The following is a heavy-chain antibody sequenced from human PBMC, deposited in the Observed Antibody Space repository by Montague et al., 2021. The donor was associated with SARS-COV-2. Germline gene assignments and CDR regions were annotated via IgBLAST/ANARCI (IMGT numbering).Heavy chain of an antibody. CDR3: ARGSVDIVVVVAATPPYFDY. CDR1: GGSFSGYY. D-gene: IGHD2-15*01. CDR2: INHSGST. Sequence: SETLSLTCAVYGGSFSGYYWSWIRKPPGKGLEWIGEINHSGSTNYNPSLKSRVTISVDMYKNQFSLKLSTVPAADTAVYDCARGSVDIVVVVAATPPYFDYWGQGTLVTVSS. V-gene: IGHV4-34*01. J-gene: IGHJ4*02.